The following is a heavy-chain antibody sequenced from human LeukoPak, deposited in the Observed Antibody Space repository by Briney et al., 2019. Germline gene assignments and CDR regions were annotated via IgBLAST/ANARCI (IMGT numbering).Heavy chain of an antibody. CDR3: ARGKTPAVTTPFDY. Sequence: GGSLRLSCAASGFTFSSYAMSWVRQAPGKGLEWVSAISGSGGSTYYADSVKGRFTISRDNSKNTLYLQMNSLRAEDTAVYYCARGKTPAVTTPFDYWGQGTLVTVSS. CDR2: ISGSGGST. J-gene: IGHJ4*02. D-gene: IGHD4-17*01. CDR1: GFTFSSYA. V-gene: IGHV3-23*01.